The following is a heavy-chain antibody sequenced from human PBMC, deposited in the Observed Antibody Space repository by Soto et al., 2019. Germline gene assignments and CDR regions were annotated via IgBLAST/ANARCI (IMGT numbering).Heavy chain of an antibody. Sequence: SETLSLTCAVSGGSFTSNNWWTWVRQPPGQGLEWIGEIYRTGSTNYNPSLKSRVTISLDKSDNQFSLKVTSLTAADTAVYYCASRDPGTSVDYWGQGTLVTVSS. CDR3: ASRDPGTSVDY. V-gene: IGHV4-4*02. CDR2: IYRTGST. CDR1: GGSFTSNNW. D-gene: IGHD1-7*01. J-gene: IGHJ4*02.